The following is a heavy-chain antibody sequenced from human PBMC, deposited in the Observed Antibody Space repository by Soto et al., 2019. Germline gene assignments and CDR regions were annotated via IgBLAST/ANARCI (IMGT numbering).Heavy chain of an antibody. CDR3: ARDQRDFWSGYYPGWFDP. CDR1: GGSISTYY. Sequence: SETLSLTCTVSGGSISTYYWSWIRQPPGKGLEWIGYIYYNGRTNYNPSLESRVTISLDTSKNQFSLKLSSVTAADTAVYYCARDQRDFWSGYYPGWFDPWGQGTLVTVSS. V-gene: IGHV4-59*01. J-gene: IGHJ5*02. CDR2: IYYNGRT. D-gene: IGHD3-3*01.